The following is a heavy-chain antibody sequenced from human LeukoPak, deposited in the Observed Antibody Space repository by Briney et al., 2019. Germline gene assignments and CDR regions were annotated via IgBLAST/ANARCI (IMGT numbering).Heavy chain of an antibody. D-gene: IGHD3-3*02. CDR1: GGSIRSYF. V-gene: IGHV4-59*01. Sequence: PSETLSLTCTVSGGSIRSYFWSWIRQPPGKGLEWIGYIYYSGSTDSNPSLKSRVTISVDTSKNQFSLKLISVTAADTAVYYCARDSIWFDPWGQGTLVTVSS. CDR3: ARDSIWFDP. J-gene: IGHJ5*02. CDR2: IYYSGST.